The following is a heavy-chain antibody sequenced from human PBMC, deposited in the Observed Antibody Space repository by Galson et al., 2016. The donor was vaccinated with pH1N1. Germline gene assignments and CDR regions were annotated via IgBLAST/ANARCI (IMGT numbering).Heavy chain of an antibody. CDR1: GFSLSTSGMC. CDR3: AHNNYGDYVNWFDP. Sequence: PALVKPTQTLTLTCTFSGFSLSTSGMCVSWIRQPPGKALEWLALIDWNDDKYYSTSLKSRLTITKDTSRNQVVLTMTSMDPVDTATYYCAHNNYGDYVNWFDPWGQGTLVTVSS. V-gene: IGHV2-70*12. D-gene: IGHD4-17*01. J-gene: IGHJ5*02. CDR2: IDWNDDK.